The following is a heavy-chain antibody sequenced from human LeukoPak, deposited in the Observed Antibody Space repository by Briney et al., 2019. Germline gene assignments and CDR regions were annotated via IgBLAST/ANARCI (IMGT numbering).Heavy chain of an antibody. Sequence: PSETLSLTCAVYGGSFSGYYWSWIRQPPGKGLEWIGEINHSGSTNYNPSLKSRVTISVDTSKNQFSLKLSSVTAADTAVYYCARESTNYYGSGSYYWVNWFDPWGQGTLVTVSS. J-gene: IGHJ5*02. CDR3: ARESTNYYGSGSYYWVNWFDP. V-gene: IGHV4-34*01. D-gene: IGHD3-10*01. CDR2: INHSGST. CDR1: GGSFSGYY.